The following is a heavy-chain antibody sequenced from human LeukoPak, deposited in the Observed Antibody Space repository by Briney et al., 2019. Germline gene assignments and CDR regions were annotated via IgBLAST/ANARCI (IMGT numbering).Heavy chain of an antibody. V-gene: IGHV3-7*01. J-gene: IGHJ4*02. D-gene: IGHD3-10*01. CDR2: IKQDGSGK. CDR1: GFTFSSYW. Sequence: GGSLRLSCAASGFTFSSYWMSWVRQAPGKGLEWVANIKQDGSGKYYVDSVKGRFTISRDNAKNSLYLQMNSLRAEDTAVYYCTRMVWRSRPFDYWGQGTLVTVSS. CDR3: TRMVWRSRPFDY.